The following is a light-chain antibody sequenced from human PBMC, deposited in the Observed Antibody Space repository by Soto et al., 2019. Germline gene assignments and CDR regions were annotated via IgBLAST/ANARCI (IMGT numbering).Light chain of an antibody. CDR2: GAS. CDR1: QTVSSN. V-gene: IGKV3-15*01. J-gene: IGKJ2*01. Sequence: EIEMTQSPATLSVSPGERATLSCRARQTVSSNLAWYQHKPGQAPRLLIYGASTRTTGIPARFSASGSGTEFTLTISSLQSEDFAVYYCQQYNNWPHTFGQGTKLEIK. CDR3: QQYNNWPHT.